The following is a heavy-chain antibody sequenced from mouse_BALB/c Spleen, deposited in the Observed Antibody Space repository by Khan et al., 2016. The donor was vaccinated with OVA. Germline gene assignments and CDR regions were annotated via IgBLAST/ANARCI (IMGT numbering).Heavy chain of an antibody. CDR3: CPVGSYYVSFVY. CDR2: IYPFNDAT. J-gene: IGHJ3*01. V-gene: IGHV1S136*01. D-gene: IGHD1-1*01. CDR1: GYTFTSYV. Sequence: VQLKQSGPEVVKPGASVKMSCKASGYTFTSYVMHWVRQKPGQGLEWIGYIYPFNDATKINEKFNGKATLTSDKSSSTAYMELSSLTSEDSAVYYWCPVGSYYVSFVYWGQGTLVTVAA.